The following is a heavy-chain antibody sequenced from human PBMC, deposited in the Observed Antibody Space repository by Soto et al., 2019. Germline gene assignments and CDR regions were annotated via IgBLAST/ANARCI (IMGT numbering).Heavy chain of an antibody. CDR2: IIPMFGTS. J-gene: IGHJ4*02. Sequence: QVQLVQSGAEVKKPGSSVKVSYKASGGTFSGYAISWVRQAPGQGLEWMGEIIPMFGTSNYAQKFQGRVTITADESTSTAYMELSSLRSEDTAVYYCARGSCSSTSCYKESYFDLWGQGTLVTVSS. D-gene: IGHD2-2*02. CDR1: GGTFSGYA. V-gene: IGHV1-69*01. CDR3: ARGSCSSTSCYKESYFDL.